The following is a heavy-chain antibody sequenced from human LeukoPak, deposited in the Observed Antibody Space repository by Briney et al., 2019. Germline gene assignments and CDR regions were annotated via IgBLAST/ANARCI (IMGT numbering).Heavy chain of an antibody. CDR2: IYYSGST. CDR1: GGSISSYY. D-gene: IGHD3-16*02. CDR3: ARERTFGGVIVRRYYFDY. Sequence: SETLSLTCTVSGGSISSYYWSWILQPPGKGLEWIGYIYYSGSTNYNPSLKSRVTISVDTSRNQFSLKLSSVTAADTAVYYCARERTFGGVIVRRYYFDYWGQGTLVTVSS. V-gene: IGHV4-59*01. J-gene: IGHJ4*02.